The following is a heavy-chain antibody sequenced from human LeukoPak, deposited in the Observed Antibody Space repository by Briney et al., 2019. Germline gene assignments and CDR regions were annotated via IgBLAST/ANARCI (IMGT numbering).Heavy chain of an antibody. V-gene: IGHV3-66*01. D-gene: IGHD3/OR15-3a*01. Sequence: GGSLRLSCAASGFTVSSNYMSWVRQAPGKGLEWVSVIYSGGSTYYADSVKGRFTISRDNSKNTLYLQMNSLRAEDTAVYFCARGTGYPDNWFDSWGQGTLVTVSS. J-gene: IGHJ5*01. CDR2: IYSGGST. CDR3: ARGTGYPDNWFDS. CDR1: GFTVSSNY.